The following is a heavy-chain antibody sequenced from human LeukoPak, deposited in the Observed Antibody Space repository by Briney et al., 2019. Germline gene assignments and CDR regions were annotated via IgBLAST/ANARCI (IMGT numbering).Heavy chain of an antibody. CDR3: ARDNSLGDTAWWFDP. D-gene: IGHD1-26*01. CDR2: ISAYNGNT. CDR1: GYTFTSYG. V-gene: IGHV1-18*01. J-gene: IGHJ5*02. Sequence: ASVKVSCKASGYTFTSYGISWVRQAPGQGLECMGWISAYNGNTNYAQKLQGRVTMTTDTSTSTAYMELRSLRSDDTAVYYCARDNSLGDTAWWFDPWGQGTLVTVSS.